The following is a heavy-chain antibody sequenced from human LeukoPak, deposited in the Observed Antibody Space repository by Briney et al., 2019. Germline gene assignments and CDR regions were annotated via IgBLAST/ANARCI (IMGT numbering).Heavy chain of an antibody. J-gene: IGHJ4*02. D-gene: IGHD6-6*01. CDR1: GGSINSYY. V-gene: IGHV4-59*01. Sequence: SDTLSLTCTVSGGSINSYYWSWIRQPPGKGLECIEYISYSGSTNYNPSLKSRVTISVDTSKNQFFLKLSSVNAADTAVYYCARDGCGSSSCLDYWGQGTLVTVSS. CDR2: ISYSGST. CDR3: ARDGCGSSSCLDY.